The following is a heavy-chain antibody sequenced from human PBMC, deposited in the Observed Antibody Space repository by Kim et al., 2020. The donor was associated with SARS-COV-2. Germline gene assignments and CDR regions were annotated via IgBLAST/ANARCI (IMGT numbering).Heavy chain of an antibody. CDR3: ARDEVEDYGSGGRAKYYYYYGMDV. CDR2: IYSGGST. CDR1: GFTVSSNY. D-gene: IGHD3-10*01. V-gene: IGHV3-53*01. Sequence: GGSLRLSCAASGFTVSSNYMSWVRQAPGKGLEWVSVIYSGGSTYYADSVKGRFTISRDNSKNTLYLQMNSLRAEDTAVYYCARDEVEDYGSGGRAKYYYYYGMDVWGQGTTVTVSS. J-gene: IGHJ6*02.